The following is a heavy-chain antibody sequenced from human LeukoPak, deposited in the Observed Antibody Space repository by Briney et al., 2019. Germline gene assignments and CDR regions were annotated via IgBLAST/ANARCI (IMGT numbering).Heavy chain of an antibody. V-gene: IGHV3-74*01. J-gene: IGHJ3*02. CDR3: STGSGHAFDI. D-gene: IGHD3-10*01. Sequence: GGSLRLSCAASGFTFSSYWMHWVRQVPGKGLVWVSRINSDGSSTSYADSVKGRFTISRDNAKNTLYEQMNSLRAEDTAVYYCSTGSGHAFDIWGRGTMVTVSS. CDR2: INSDGSST. CDR1: GFTFSSYW.